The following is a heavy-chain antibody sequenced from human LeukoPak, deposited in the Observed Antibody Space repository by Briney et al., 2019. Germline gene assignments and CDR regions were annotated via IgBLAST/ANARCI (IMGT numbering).Heavy chain of an antibody. J-gene: IGHJ5*02. Sequence: PGGSLRLSCAASGFTFSDYYMSWLRQAPGKGLEWVSYISSSGSTIYYADSVKGRFTISRDNAKNSLYLQMNSLRAEDTAVYYCARDYYDSSDTNWFDPWGQGTLVTVSS. D-gene: IGHD3-22*01. V-gene: IGHV3-11*01. CDR1: GFTFSDYY. CDR3: ARDYYDSSDTNWFDP. CDR2: ISSSGSTI.